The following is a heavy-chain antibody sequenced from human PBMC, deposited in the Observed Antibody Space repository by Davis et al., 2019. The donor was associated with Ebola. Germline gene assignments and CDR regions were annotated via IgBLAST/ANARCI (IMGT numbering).Heavy chain of an antibody. Sequence: PGGSLRLSCAASGFTFSSYGMNWVRQAPGKGLEWVSYISSSGSTIYYADSVKGRFTISRDNAKNSLYLQMNSLRAEDTAVYYCARRRGYSYGSYYFDYWGQGTLVTVSS. CDR2: ISSSGSTI. CDR1: GFTFSSYG. V-gene: IGHV3-48*04. D-gene: IGHD5-18*01. J-gene: IGHJ4*02. CDR3: ARRRGYSYGSYYFDY.